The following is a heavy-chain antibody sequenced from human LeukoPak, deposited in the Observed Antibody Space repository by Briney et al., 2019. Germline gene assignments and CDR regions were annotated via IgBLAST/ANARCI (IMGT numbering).Heavy chain of an antibody. CDR3: ARGIVVKPSANWFDP. D-gene: IGHD2-2*01. Sequence: GGSLRLSCAASGFTVSSNYMSWVRQAPGKGLEWVSVIYSGGSTYYADSVKGRFTISRDNSKNTLYLQMNSLRAEDTAVYYCARGIVVKPSANWFDPWGQGTPVTVSS. V-gene: IGHV3-53*01. CDR1: GFTVSSNY. CDR2: IYSGGST. J-gene: IGHJ5*02.